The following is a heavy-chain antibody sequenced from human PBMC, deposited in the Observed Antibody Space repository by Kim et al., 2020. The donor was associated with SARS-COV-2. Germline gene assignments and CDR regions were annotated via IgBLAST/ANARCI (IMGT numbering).Heavy chain of an antibody. V-gene: IGHV4-34*01. J-gene: IGHJ4*02. Sequence: SETLSLTCAVYGASFSNYYWSWIRQPPGQWLEWIGEIHPTGSANYNPSLQSRVTISIDSSKNHLSLKLTSVTAADTAIYFCARGQVRAKTGYWGQGALVTVSS. D-gene: IGHD1-26*01. CDR3: ARGQVRAKTGY. CDR2: IHPTGSA. CDR1: GASFSNYY.